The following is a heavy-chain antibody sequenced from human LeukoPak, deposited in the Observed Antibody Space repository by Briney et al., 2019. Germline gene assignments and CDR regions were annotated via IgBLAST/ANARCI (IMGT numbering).Heavy chain of an antibody. D-gene: IGHD5-12*01. CDR2: ISAYNGNT. V-gene: IGHV1-18*01. J-gene: IGHJ3*02. Sequence: ASVKVSCKASGYTFTSYGISWVRQAPGQGLEWMGWISAYNGNTNYAQKLQGRVTMTTDTSTSTAYMELRSLRSDDTAVYYCARGKDIVATTVLEPDAFDIWGQGTTVTVSS. CDR3: ARGKDIVATTVLEPDAFDI. CDR1: GYTFTSYG.